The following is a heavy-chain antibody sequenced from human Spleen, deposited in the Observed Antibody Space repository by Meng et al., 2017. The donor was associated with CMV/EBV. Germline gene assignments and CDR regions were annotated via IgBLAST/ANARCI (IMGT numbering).Heavy chain of an antibody. CDR2: ISYDGSNK. Sequence: GGSLRLSCTSSGFTFSYYGMHWVRQAPGKGLEWVAVISYDGSNKYYADSVKGRFTISRDNSKNTLYLQMNSLRTEDTAVYYCARTPTYYDFWSGDRPGSHFDYWGQGTLVTVSS. V-gene: IGHV3-30*19. CDR1: GFTFSYYG. D-gene: IGHD3-3*01. J-gene: IGHJ4*02. CDR3: ARTPTYYDFWSGDRPGSHFDY.